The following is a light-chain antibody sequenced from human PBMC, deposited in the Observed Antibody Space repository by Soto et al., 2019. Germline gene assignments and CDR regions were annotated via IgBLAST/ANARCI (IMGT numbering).Light chain of an antibody. CDR1: QSINNRY. CDR2: GAS. J-gene: IGKJ3*01. CDR3: QQFGSSPGFT. V-gene: IGKV3-20*01. Sequence: EIVLTQSPGTLSLSPGERATLSCRASQSINNRYLAWYQQKPGQAPRLLIYGASSRATGIPDRFSGSGSRTDFTLTISRLEPEDFAVYYCQQFGSSPGFTFGPGTKVDMK.